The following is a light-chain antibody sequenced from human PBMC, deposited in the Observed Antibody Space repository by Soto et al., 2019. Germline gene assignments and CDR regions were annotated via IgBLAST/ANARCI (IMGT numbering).Light chain of an antibody. J-gene: IGKJ3*01. CDR2: TAS. V-gene: IGKV1-39*01. CDR3: QQSYSTPFT. Sequence: DIQMSQSPSSLSASVGDRVSITCRASQSISSYLNWYQQKPGKAPKLLISTASSLQSGVPSRFSGGGSGTDFTLTISNLQPEDFATYYGQQSYSTPFTFGPGTKVDLK. CDR1: QSISSY.